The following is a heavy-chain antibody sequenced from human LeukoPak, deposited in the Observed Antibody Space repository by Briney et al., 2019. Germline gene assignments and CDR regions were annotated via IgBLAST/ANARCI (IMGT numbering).Heavy chain of an antibody. CDR3: AKRGASYYYDSSAYYYSFDY. CDR1: GFTFGSYA. Sequence: GGSLRLSCAASGFTFGSYAMTWVRHAPGKGLEWVSSIINSGGSTYYADSVKGRFTISRDNSKNTLYLQMNSLRAEDTAVYYCAKRGASYYYDSSAYYYSFDYWGQGTLVTVSS. D-gene: IGHD3-22*01. CDR2: IINSGGST. V-gene: IGHV3-23*01. J-gene: IGHJ4*02.